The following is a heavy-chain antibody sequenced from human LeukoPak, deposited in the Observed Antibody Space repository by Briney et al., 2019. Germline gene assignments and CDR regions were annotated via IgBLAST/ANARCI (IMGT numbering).Heavy chain of an antibody. CDR1: GFTFSSYA. V-gene: IGHV3-66*01. CDR3: ARGMVVTHFDY. Sequence: GGSLRLSCAASGFTFSSYAMSWVRQAPGRGLEWVSILYSGYTSYYADSVKGRFTISRDNSKNTLFLQMNSLRAEDTAVYYCARGMVVTHFDYWGQGTLVTVSS. J-gene: IGHJ4*02. D-gene: IGHD2-15*01. CDR2: LYSGYTS.